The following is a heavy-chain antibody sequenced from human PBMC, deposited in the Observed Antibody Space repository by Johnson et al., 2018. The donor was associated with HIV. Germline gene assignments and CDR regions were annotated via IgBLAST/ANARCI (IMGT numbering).Heavy chain of an antibody. CDR3: ASLIAAAGDEAFDT. CDR1: GFTFSSYA. Sequence: QVQLVESGGGVVQPGRSLRLSCAASGFTFSSYAMHWVRQAPGKGLEWVAVISYDGSNKYYADSVKGRFTISRDNSKNTLYLQMNSLRAEDTAVYYCASLIAAAGDEAFDTWGQGTMVTVSS. J-gene: IGHJ3*02. D-gene: IGHD6-13*01. CDR2: ISYDGSNK. V-gene: IGHV3-30-3*01.